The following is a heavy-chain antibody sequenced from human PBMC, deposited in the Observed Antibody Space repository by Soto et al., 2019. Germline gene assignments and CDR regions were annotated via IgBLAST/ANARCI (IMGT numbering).Heavy chain of an antibody. Sequence: ASVKVSCKTSGYTFSSYGFSWVRQAPGQGLEWIGWISGYNGNTNYAQRFQGRVTMTTDTSTSTAYMALRSLRSDDTAVYYCAREGQLGYWGQGTLVTVSS. D-gene: IGHD6-6*01. J-gene: IGHJ4*02. CDR3: AREGQLGY. CDR1: GYTFSSYG. V-gene: IGHV1-18*01. CDR2: ISGYNGNT.